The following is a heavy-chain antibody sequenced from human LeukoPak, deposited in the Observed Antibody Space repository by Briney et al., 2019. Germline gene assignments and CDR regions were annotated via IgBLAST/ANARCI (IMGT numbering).Heavy chain of an antibody. D-gene: IGHD4-23*01. CDR1: GVSISSYY. J-gene: IGHJ4*02. Sequence: SETLSLTCTVSGVSISSYYWSWIRQPPGKGLEWIGYIYYSGSTNYNPSLKSRVTISVDTSKNQFSLKLSSVTAADTAVYYCAREVSRWPYYFDYWGQGTLVTVSS. V-gene: IGHV4-59*12. CDR3: AREVSRWPYYFDY. CDR2: IYYSGST.